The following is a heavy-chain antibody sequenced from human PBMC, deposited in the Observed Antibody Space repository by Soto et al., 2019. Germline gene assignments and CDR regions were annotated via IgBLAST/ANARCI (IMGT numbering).Heavy chain of an antibody. Sequence: QVQLVESGGGVVQPGRSLRLSCAASGFTFSDYGMHWVRQAPGKGLEWVAVIWYDGSNEYYADSVKGRFTVSRDSSKNIVYLQMNSLRAEDTAVYYCARTHQCIAVGAFDFWGQGTMVTVSS. CDR2: IWYDGSNE. CDR1: GFTFSDYG. J-gene: IGHJ3*01. V-gene: IGHV3-33*01. CDR3: ARTHQCIAVGAFDF. D-gene: IGHD6-19*01.